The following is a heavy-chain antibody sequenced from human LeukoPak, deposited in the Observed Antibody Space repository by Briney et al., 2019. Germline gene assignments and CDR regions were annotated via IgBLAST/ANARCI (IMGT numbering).Heavy chain of an antibody. V-gene: IGHV1-2*02. J-gene: IGHJ5*02. CDR2: INPNSGGT. CDR1: GYTFTGYY. D-gene: IGHD6-13*01. Sequence: ASVKVSCKASGYTFTGYYMHWVRQAPGQGLEWMGWINPNSGGTNYAQKFQGRVTMTRDTSISTAYMELSRLRSDDTAVYYCARDGRLGQQQHNWFDPWGQGTLVTVSS. CDR3: ARDGRLGQQQHNWFDP.